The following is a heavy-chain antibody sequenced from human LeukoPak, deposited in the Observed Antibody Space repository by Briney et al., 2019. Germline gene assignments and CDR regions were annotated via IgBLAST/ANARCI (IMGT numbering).Heavy chain of an antibody. CDR3: ARRAWDILTGYYPYYFDY. V-gene: IGHV4-34*01. CDR1: GGSFSGYY. D-gene: IGHD3-9*01. CDR2: INHSGST. J-gene: IGHJ4*02. Sequence: SETLSLTCAVYGGSFSGYYGSWIRQPPGKGLEWIGEINHSGSTNYNPSLKSRVTISVDTSKNQFSLKLSSVTAADTAVYYCARRAWDILTGYYPYYFDYWGQGTLVTVSS.